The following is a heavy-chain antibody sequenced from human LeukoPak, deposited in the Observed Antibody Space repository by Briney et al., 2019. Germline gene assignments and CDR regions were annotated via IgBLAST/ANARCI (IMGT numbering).Heavy chain of an antibody. CDR1: GIIFSNYW. Sequence: TGGSLRLSCAASGIIFSNYWMHWVRQAPGKGLIWVSRINRDGSSTSYADSVKGRFTIPRDNAKNTLYLQMNSLRAEDTAVYHCARGGGYSYGSFDYWGQGTLVTVSS. D-gene: IGHD5-18*01. V-gene: IGHV3-74*01. J-gene: IGHJ4*02. CDR2: INRDGSST. CDR3: ARGGGYSYGSFDY.